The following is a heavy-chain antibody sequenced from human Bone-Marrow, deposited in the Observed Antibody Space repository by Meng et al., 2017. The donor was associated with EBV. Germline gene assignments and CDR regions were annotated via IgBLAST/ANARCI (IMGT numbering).Heavy chain of an antibody. CDR1: GFSISNNY. CDR3: ASLAVAAPFDP. V-gene: IGHV3-53*01. Sequence: VEWVESGGGLIQPGGSLRLSCAASGFSISNNYMSWVRQAPGKGPEWVSAIFRDGNTYYADSVRGRFTISRDNSKNTLYLQMDSVRAEDTAVYYCASLAVAAPFDPWGQGTLVTVSS. CDR2: IFRDGNT. J-gene: IGHJ5*02. D-gene: IGHD6-19*01.